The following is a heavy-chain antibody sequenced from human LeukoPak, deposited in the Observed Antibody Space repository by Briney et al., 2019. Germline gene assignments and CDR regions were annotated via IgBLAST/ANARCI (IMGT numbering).Heavy chain of an antibody. J-gene: IGHJ3*02. CDR3: ARGTPRDGYNSRAAAFDI. CDR2: ISAYNGNT. V-gene: IGHV1-18*01. CDR1: GGTFSNSA. Sequence: ASVKVSCKASGGTFSNSAISWVRQAPGQGLEWMGWISAYNGNTNYAQKLQGRVTMTTDTSTSTAYMELRSLRSDDTAVYYCARGTPRDGYNSRAAAFDIWGQGTMVTVSS. D-gene: IGHD5-24*01.